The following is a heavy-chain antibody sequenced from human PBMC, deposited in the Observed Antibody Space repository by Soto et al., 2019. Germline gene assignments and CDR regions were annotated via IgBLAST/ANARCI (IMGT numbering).Heavy chain of an antibody. CDR1: GFTFSSYG. D-gene: IGHD3-22*01. J-gene: IGHJ6*02. V-gene: IGHV3-48*02. Sequence: EVQLVESGGGLAQPGGSLRLSCAASGFTFSSYGMKWVRQAPGKGLEWVSYISSSSSSRYYADSVKGRFTISRDNAKNSLYLQMNSLRDEDTAVYYCARVPLYDSGGYYMYYYGMDVWGQGTTVTVSS. CDR3: ARVPLYDSGGYYMYYYGMDV. CDR2: ISSSSSSR.